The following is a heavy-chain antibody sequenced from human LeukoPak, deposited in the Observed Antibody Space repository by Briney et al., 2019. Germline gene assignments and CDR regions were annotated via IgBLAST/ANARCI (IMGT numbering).Heavy chain of an antibody. D-gene: IGHD2-2*01. CDR3: ARDRRYCSSTSCYLTRNYYGMDV. Sequence: ASVKVSCKASGGTFSSYAISWVRQAPGQGLEWMGRIIPILGIANYAQKFQGRVTITADKSTSTAYMELSSLRSEDTAVYYCARDRRYCSSTSCYLTRNYYGMDVWGQGTTVTVSS. V-gene: IGHV1-69*04. J-gene: IGHJ6*02. CDR2: IIPILGIA. CDR1: GGTFSSYA.